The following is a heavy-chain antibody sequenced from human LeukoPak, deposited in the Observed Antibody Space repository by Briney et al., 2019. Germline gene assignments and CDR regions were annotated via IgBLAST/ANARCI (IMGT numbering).Heavy chain of an antibody. V-gene: IGHV1-69*13. D-gene: IGHD3-3*02. Sequence: GASVKVSCKASGGTFSSYAISWVRQAPGQGLEWMGGIIPIFGTANYAQKFQGRVTITADESTSTAYMELSSLRSEDTAVYYCARVGTPSLEWLKLPVGVWFDPWGQGTLVTVSS. CDR3: ARVGTPSLEWLKLPVGVWFDP. CDR2: IIPIFGTA. CDR1: GGTFSSYA. J-gene: IGHJ5*02.